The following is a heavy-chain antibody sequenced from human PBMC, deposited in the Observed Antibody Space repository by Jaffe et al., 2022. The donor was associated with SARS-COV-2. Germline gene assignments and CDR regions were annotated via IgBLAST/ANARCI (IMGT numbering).Heavy chain of an antibody. Sequence: QITLKESGPTLVKPTQTLTLTCTFSGFSLSTSGVGVGWIRQPPGKALEWLALIYWDDDKRYSPSLKSRLTITKDTSKNQVVLTMTNMDPVDTATYYCAHSTYYYDSSGYPPWDYFDYWGQGTLVTVSS. CDR1: GFSLSTSGVG. D-gene: IGHD3-22*01. J-gene: IGHJ4*02. CDR2: IYWDDDK. CDR3: AHSTYYYDSSGYPPWDYFDY. V-gene: IGHV2-5*02.